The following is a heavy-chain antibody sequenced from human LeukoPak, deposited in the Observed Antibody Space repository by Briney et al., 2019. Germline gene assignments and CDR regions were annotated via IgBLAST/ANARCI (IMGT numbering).Heavy chain of an antibody. Sequence: PGGSLRLSCAASGFTFSSYAMSWVRQAPGKGLEWVSVLNGGGGSAFYADSVKGRFTISRDNSKNTLYLQMNSLRAEDTAVYYCAKGSEYLWGSLESNYYYYMDVWGKGTTVTVSS. CDR2: LNGGGGSA. CDR1: GFTFSSYA. CDR3: AKGSEYLWGSLESNYYYYMDV. J-gene: IGHJ6*03. D-gene: IGHD3-16*01. V-gene: IGHV3-23*01.